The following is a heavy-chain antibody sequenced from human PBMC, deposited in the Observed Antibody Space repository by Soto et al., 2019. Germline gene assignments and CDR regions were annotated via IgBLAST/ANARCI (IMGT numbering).Heavy chain of an antibody. D-gene: IGHD3-3*01. V-gene: IGHV4-59*01. J-gene: IGHJ5*02. CDR3: ARDRYRYYDFWSGNRGWFDP. Sequence: SETLSLTCTVSGGSISSYYWSWIRQPPGKGLEWIGYIYYSGSTNYNPSLKSRVTISVDTSKNQFSLKLSSVTAADTAVYYCARDRYRYYDFWSGNRGWFDPWGQGTLVTVSS. CDR2: IYYSGST. CDR1: GGSISSYY.